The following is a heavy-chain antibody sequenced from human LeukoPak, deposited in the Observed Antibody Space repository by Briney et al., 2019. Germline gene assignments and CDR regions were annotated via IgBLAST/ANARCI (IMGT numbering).Heavy chain of an antibody. V-gene: IGHV4-31*03. J-gene: IGHJ4*02. Sequence: TPSETLSLTCTVSGGSISSGGYYWSWIRQHPGKGLEWIGYIYYSGSTYYNPSLKTRLTISVDTSKNQFSLKLDSVTAADTAFYYCARADMATVFDFWGRGTLVTVSS. CDR2: IYYSGST. CDR3: ARADMATVFDF. CDR1: GGSISSGGYY. D-gene: IGHD5-24*01.